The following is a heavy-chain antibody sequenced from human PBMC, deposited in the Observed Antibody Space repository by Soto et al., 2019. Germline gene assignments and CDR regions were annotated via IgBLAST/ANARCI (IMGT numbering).Heavy chain of an antibody. V-gene: IGHV1-8*01. D-gene: IGHD3-3*01. J-gene: IGHJ6*02. CDR2: MNPNSGNT. CDR3: ARGLVRYYDFWSGYTRAVGMDV. Sequence: ASVKVSCKASGYTFTSYDINWVRQATGQGLEWMGWMNPNSGNTGYAQKFQGRVTMTRNTSISTAYMELSSLRSEDTAVYYCARGLVRYYDFWSGYTRAVGMDVWGQGTTVTAP. CDR1: GYTFTSYD.